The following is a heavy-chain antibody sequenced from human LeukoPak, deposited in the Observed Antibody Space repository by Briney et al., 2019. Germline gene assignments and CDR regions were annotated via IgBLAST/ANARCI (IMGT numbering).Heavy chain of an antibody. CDR3: ARDKVGTYGGKEAFFDY. CDR2: ISSSSSTI. V-gene: IGHV3-48*04. J-gene: IGHJ4*02. CDR1: GFTFSSYS. Sequence: GGSLRLSCAASGFTFSSYSMNWVRQAPGKGLEWVSYISSSSSTIYYADSVKGRFTISRDNAKNSLYLQMNSLRAEDTAVYYCARDKVGTYGGKEAFFDYWGQGTLVTVSS. D-gene: IGHD4-23*01.